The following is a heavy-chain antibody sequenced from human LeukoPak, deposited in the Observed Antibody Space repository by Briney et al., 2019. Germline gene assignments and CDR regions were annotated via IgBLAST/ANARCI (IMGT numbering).Heavy chain of an antibody. D-gene: IGHD3-22*01. J-gene: IGHJ4*02. CDR2: IYTSGST. CDR1: GGSISSGSYY. CDR3: AREDDSSGYYYYLDY. V-gene: IGHV4-61*02. Sequence: SQTLPLTCTVPGGSISSGSYYWSWIRQPAGKGVEWLGRIYTSGSTNYNPSLKTRVTISVDTSKNQFSLKLSSVTAADTAVYYCAREDDSSGYYYYLDYWGQGTLVTVSS.